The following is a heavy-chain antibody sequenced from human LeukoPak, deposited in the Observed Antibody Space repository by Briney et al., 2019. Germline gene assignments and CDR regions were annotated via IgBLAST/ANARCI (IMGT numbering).Heavy chain of an antibody. CDR2: INPNSGGT. D-gene: IGHD5-12*01. J-gene: IGHJ4*02. Sequence: ASVKVSCKASGYTFTGYYMHWVRQAPGQGLEWMGRINPNSGGTNYAQKLQGRVTMTRDTSISTAYMELSRLKSDDTAVYYCARAYSGYDIPDYWGQGTLVTVSS. CDR3: ARAYSGYDIPDY. V-gene: IGHV1-2*06. CDR1: GYTFTGYY.